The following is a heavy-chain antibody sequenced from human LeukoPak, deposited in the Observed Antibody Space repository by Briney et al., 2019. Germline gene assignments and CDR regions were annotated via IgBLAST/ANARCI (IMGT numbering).Heavy chain of an antibody. CDR2: IYSGGST. V-gene: IGHV3-53*01. D-gene: IGHD3-10*01. CDR3: ARISYYGSGSYFDYFDH. CDR1: GFTVSSNY. J-gene: IGHJ4*02. Sequence: GGSLRLSCAASGFTVSSNYMSWVRQAPGKGLEWVSVIYSGGSTYYADSVKGRFTISRDNSKNTLYLQMNSLRAEDTAVYYCARISYYGSGSYFDYFDHWGQGTLVTVSS.